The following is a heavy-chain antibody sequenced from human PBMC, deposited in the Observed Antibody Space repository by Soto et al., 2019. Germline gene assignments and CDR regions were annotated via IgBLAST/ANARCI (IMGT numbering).Heavy chain of an antibody. CDR2: IIPILGIA. CDR3: ARGRYCSSTSCRWKDPSWFDP. D-gene: IGHD2-2*01. J-gene: IGHJ5*02. CDR1: GGTFSSYT. V-gene: IGHV1-69*02. Sequence: ASVKVSCKASGGTFSSYTISWVRQAPGQGLEWMGRIIPILGIANYAQKFQGRVTITADKSTSTAYMELSSLRSEDTAVYYCARGRYCSSTSCRWKDPSWFDPWGQGTLVTVSS.